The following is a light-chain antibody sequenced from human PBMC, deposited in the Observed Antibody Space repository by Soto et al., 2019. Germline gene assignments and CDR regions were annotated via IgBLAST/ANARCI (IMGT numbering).Light chain of an antibody. CDR2: DAS. Sequence: DIQMTPSPSSLSASVGDRVTITCRASQGISNYLAWYQQKPGRAPKLLIYDASNLEAGVPSRFRGSGSGTDFTFTISRLQPEDIATYYCQQYENLPTFGQGTRLEIK. CDR1: QGISNY. J-gene: IGKJ5*01. V-gene: IGKV1-33*01. CDR3: QQYENLPT.